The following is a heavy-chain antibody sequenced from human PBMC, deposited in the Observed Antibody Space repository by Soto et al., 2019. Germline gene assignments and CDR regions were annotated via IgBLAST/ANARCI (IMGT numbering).Heavy chain of an antibody. J-gene: IGHJ5*02. Sequence: GGALRLSCAASGFTFSSYARHWVRQAPGKGLEWVAVISYDGSNKYYADSVKGRFTISRDNSKNTLYLQMNSLRAEDTAVYYCASPPGQQLSNWFDPWGQGTLVTVSS. CDR3: ASPPGQQLSNWFDP. V-gene: IGHV3-30-3*01. D-gene: IGHD6-13*01. CDR2: ISYDGSNK. CDR1: GFTFSSYA.